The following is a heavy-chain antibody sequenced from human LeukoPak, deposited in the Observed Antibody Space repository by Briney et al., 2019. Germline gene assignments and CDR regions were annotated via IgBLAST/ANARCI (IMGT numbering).Heavy chain of an antibody. V-gene: IGHV3-53*01. D-gene: IGHD2-21*02. Sequence: GGSLRLSCVVSGFTVSSNYMNWVGQAPGKGREGGSVIYAGGSTFYADSVKGRFTISRDNSKNTLYLQMNSLRAEDTAVYYCARDPTSLVVTASRGGEYWGQGTLVTVSS. CDR1: GFTVSSNY. CDR3: ARDPTSLVVTASRGGEY. J-gene: IGHJ4*02. CDR2: IYAGGST.